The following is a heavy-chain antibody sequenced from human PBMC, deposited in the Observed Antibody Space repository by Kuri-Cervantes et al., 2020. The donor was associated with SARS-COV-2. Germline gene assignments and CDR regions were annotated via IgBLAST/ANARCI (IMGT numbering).Heavy chain of an antibody. J-gene: IGHJ4*02. CDR1: GYTFTNYG. CDR3: ARGIVVVVAAMGYFDY. V-gene: IGHV1-18*04. CDR2: INGYNDNT. Sequence: ASVKVSCKASGYTFTNYGISWVRQAPGQGLEWMGWINGYNDNTKYAQKHQGRVTMTTDTSTSADYMELRSLRSDATAVYYCARGIVVVVAAMGYFDYWGQGTLVTVSS. D-gene: IGHD2-15*01.